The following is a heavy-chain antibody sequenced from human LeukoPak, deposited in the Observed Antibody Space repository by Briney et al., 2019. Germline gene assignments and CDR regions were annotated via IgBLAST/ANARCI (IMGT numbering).Heavy chain of an antibody. J-gene: IGHJ5*02. CDR3: ARSSRGYSGYDS. D-gene: IGHD5-12*01. CDR2: ISSNGGST. CDR1: GFTFSSYA. V-gene: IGHV3-64*01. Sequence: PGRSLRLSCAVSGFTFSSYAMHWVRQAPGKGLEYVSAISSNGGSTYYANSVKGRFTISRDNSKNTLYLQMGSLRAEDMAVYYCARSSRGYSGYDSWGQGTLVTVSS.